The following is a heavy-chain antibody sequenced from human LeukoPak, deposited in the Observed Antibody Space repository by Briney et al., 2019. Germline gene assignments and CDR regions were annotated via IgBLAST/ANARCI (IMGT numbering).Heavy chain of an antibody. D-gene: IGHD1-26*01. CDR3: ARGKDSGSYLYFDY. Sequence: PSETLSLTCAVYGGSFSGYYWSWIRQPPGKGLEWIGEINHSGSTNYNPSLKSRVSISVDTSKNQFSLKLSSVTAADTAVYYCARGKDSGSYLYFDYWGQGTLVSVCS. J-gene: IGHJ4*02. V-gene: IGHV4-34*01. CDR2: INHSGST. CDR1: GGSFSGYY.